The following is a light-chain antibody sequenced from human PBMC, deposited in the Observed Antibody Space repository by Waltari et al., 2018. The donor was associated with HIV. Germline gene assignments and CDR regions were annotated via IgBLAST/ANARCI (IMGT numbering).Light chain of an antibody. J-gene: IGLJ1*01. CDR2: DVS. CDR1: SSDVGRSNS. CDR3: CSDAGSSYV. V-gene: IGLV2-11*01. Sequence: QSALTQPRSVSGSPAPSVTISCTGPSSDVGRSNSVSWYQQHPGKVPKLMIYDVSKRPSGVPDRVSGYKSGNTASLTISGLQAEDEADYYCCSDAGSSYVCGTGTKVTVL.